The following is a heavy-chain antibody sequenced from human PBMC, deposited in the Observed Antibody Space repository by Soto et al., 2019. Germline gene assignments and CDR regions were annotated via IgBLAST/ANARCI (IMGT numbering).Heavy chain of an antibody. D-gene: IGHD3-16*01. CDR1: GFTFSSYW. Sequence: GGSLRLSCAASGFTFSSYWMSWVRQAPGKGLEWVANIKQDGSEKYYVDSVKGRFTISRDNAKNSLYLQMNSLRAEDTAVYDGARGGGCGYDYYSYYGMDVWGQGTTVTVSS. CDR3: ARGGGCGYDYYSYYGMDV. CDR2: IKQDGSEK. V-gene: IGHV3-7*04. J-gene: IGHJ6*02.